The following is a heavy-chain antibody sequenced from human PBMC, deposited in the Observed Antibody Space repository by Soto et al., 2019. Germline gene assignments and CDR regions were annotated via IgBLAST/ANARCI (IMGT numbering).Heavy chain of an antibody. CDR2: IIPIFGTA. CDR3: AGVSDELVGAKTYYFDY. Sequence: QVQLVQSGAEVKKPGSSVKVSCKASGGTFSSYAISWVRQAPGQGLEWMGGIIPIFGTANYAQKFQGRVTITADEPTSTANMELSSLRSEDTAVYYCAGVSDELVGAKTYYFDYWGQGTLVTVSS. V-gene: IGHV1-69*01. CDR1: GGTFSSYA. J-gene: IGHJ4*02. D-gene: IGHD1-26*01.